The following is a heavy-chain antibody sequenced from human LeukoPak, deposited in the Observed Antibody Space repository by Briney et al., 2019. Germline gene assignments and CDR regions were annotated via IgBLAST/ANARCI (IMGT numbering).Heavy chain of an antibody. V-gene: IGHV3-30*04. Sequence: GGSLRLSCAASGYTFSSYSMRWVRQAPGKGLEWMGVISYDGSNKYYTDSVKGRFTISTDNSNSTLYLQWNSLKAENTAVYYCGRDYGPSIAAALDYWGQGTLVTVSS. CDR2: ISYDGSNK. CDR3: GRDYGPSIAAALDY. CDR1: GYTFSSYS. D-gene: IGHD6-13*01. J-gene: IGHJ4*02.